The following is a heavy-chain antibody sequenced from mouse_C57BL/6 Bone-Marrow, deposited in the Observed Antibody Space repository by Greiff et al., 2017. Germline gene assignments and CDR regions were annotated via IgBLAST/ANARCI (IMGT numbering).Heavy chain of an antibody. CDR1: GYTFTSYW. D-gene: IGHD2-3*01. CDR2: IDPSDSYT. J-gene: IGHJ2*01. V-gene: IGHV1-69*01. CDR3: ARGEGYDGYPGDYFDY. Sequence: QVQLQQPGAELVMPGASVKLSCKASGYTFTSYWMHWVKQRPGQGLEWIGEIDPSDSYTNYNQKFKGKSTLTVDKYSSTAYMQLSSLTSEDSAVYYCARGEGYDGYPGDYFDYWGQGTTLTVSS.